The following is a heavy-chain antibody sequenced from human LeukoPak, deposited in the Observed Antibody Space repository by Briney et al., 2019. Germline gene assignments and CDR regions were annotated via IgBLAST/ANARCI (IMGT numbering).Heavy chain of an antibody. CDR2: ISGSGGST. D-gene: IGHD2-15*01. V-gene: IGHV3-23*01. CDR3: WPVVN. J-gene: IGHJ4*02. Sequence: PRGSLRLSSAASGFTLSSYAMSSVPPAPGKGLDWVSAISGSGGSTYYADSVKGRFTISRDNSKNTLYLQMNSLRAEDTAVYYCWPVVNWGQGTLVTVSS. CDR1: GFTLSSYA.